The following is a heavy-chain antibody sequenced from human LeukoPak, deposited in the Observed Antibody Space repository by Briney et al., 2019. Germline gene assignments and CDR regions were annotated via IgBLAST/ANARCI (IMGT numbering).Heavy chain of an antibody. V-gene: IGHV1-18*04. Sequence: ASVKVSCKASGYTFTGYYMHWVRQAPGQGLEWMGWISAYNGNTNYAQKLQGRVTMTTDTSTSTAYMELRSLRSDDTAVYYCARARYYYGPGSSAAFDYWGQGTLVTVSS. CDR3: ARARYYYGPGSSAAFDY. CDR2: ISAYNGNT. D-gene: IGHD3-10*01. J-gene: IGHJ4*02. CDR1: GYTFTGYY.